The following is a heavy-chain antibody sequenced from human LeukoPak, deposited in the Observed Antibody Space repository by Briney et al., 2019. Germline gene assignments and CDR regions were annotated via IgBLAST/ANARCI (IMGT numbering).Heavy chain of an antibody. V-gene: IGHV3-23*01. Sequence: PGGSLRLSCAASGFIFSSSAMNWVRQAPGKGLEWVSTLTGSGGTTYYADSVKGRFSISRDNSRNTLYLQMNRLRTEDTAVYLCAKDRSVTGTTGDFDYWGLGTLVTVSS. D-gene: IGHD1-20*01. CDR3: AKDRSVTGTTGDFDY. CDR1: GFIFSSSA. J-gene: IGHJ4*02. CDR2: LTGSGGTT.